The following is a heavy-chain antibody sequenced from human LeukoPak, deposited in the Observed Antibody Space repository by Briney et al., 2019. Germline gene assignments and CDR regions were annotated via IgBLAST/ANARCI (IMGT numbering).Heavy chain of an antibody. J-gene: IGHJ4*02. V-gene: IGHV4-34*01. CDR2: INHSGST. Sequence: SETLSLTCAVYGGSFSGYYWSWIRQPPGKGLEWIGEINHSGSTNYNPSLKSRVTISVDMSKNQFSLNLSSVTAADTAVYFCARGVGEPYYWGQGILVTVSS. D-gene: IGHD3-16*01. CDR1: GGSFSGYY. CDR3: ARGVGEPYY.